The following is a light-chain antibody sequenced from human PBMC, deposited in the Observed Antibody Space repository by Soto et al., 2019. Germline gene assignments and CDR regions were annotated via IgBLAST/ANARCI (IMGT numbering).Light chain of an antibody. V-gene: IGKV4-1*01. J-gene: IGKJ3*01. CDR1: QRVFSSSNNKNS. CDR3: QQYYSNPFT. Sequence: DIVMTQSPDSLAVSPGERATINCKSSQRVFSSSNNKNSLAWYQQKPGQPPQLLIYWASTRASGVPDRFSGSGSGTDFTLTISSLQAEDVAVYYCQQYYSNPFTFGPGTKVDIK. CDR2: WAS.